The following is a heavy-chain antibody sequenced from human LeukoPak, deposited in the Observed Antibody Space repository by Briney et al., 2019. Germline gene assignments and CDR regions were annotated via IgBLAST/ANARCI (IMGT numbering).Heavy chain of an antibody. CDR1: GFTFSGNG. V-gene: IGHV3-33*01. CDR2: IWYDGSKE. CDR3: ARVDPLTGSGFAY. D-gene: IGHD3-9*01. Sequence: GGSLRLSCAASGFTFSGNGMHWVRQAPGKGLEWVAVIWYDGSKEYYVDSVKGRFTISRDNSKNMLYLQMNSLRAEDTAVYYCARVDPLTGSGFAYWGQGTLVTVSS. J-gene: IGHJ4*02.